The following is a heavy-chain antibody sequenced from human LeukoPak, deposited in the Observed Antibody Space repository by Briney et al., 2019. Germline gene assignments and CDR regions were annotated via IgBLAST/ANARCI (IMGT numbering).Heavy chain of an antibody. CDR2: INHSGST. CDR1: GGSFSGYY. D-gene: IGHD6-13*01. V-gene: IGHV4-34*01. CDR3: ARQGRQQLVRRANWFDP. Sequence: SETLSLTCAVYGGSFSGYYWSWIRQPPGKGLEWIGEINHSGSTNYNPSLKSRVTISVDTSKNQFSLKLSSVTAADTAVYYCARQGRQQLVRRANWFDPWGQGTLVTVSS. J-gene: IGHJ5*02.